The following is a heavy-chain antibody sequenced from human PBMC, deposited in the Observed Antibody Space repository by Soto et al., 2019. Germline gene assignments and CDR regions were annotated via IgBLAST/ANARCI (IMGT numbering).Heavy chain of an antibody. V-gene: IGHV1-69*13. CDR1: GGTFSSYA. Sequence: GXSVKVSCNASGGTFSSYAISWVRQAPGQGLEWMGGIIPIFGTANYAQKFQGRVTITADESTSTAYMELSSLRSEDTAVYYCARSVKGWELLTLDHWGQGTLVTVSS. CDR3: ARSVKGWELLTLDH. D-gene: IGHD1-26*01. J-gene: IGHJ5*02. CDR2: IIPIFGTA.